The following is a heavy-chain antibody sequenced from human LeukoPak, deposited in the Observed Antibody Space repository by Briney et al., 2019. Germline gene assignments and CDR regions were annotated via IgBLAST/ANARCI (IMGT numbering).Heavy chain of an antibody. V-gene: IGHV4-31*03. CDR3: ARDKVMVVTQPYYYYYGMDV. CDR1: GGSISSGGYY. CDR2: IYYSGST. Sequence: PSQTLSLTCTVSGGSISSGGYYWSWIRQHPGKGLEWIGYIYYSGSTYYNPSLKSRVTISVDTSKNQFSLKLSSVTAADTAVYYCARDKVMVVTQPYYYYYGMDVWGQGTTVTVSS. D-gene: IGHD4/OR15-4a*01. J-gene: IGHJ6*02.